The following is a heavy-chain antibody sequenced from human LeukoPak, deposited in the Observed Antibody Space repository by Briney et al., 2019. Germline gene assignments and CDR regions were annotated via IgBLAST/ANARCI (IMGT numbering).Heavy chain of an antibody. CDR3: ATSDAYARLDY. D-gene: IGHD5-24*01. Sequence: SETLSLTCTVSGASISNDDSFWSWIRQPPGKGLEWIGYIYYSGNTYYNPSLESRVSISLDTSKNQFSLKLTSVTAADTAVYYCATSDAYARLDYWGQGTLVTVSS. CDR2: IYYSGNT. J-gene: IGHJ4*02. CDR1: GASISNDDSF. V-gene: IGHV4-30-4*01.